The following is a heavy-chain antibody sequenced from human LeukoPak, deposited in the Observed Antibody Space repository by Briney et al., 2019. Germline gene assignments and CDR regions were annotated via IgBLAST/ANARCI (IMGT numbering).Heavy chain of an antibody. J-gene: IGHJ4*02. V-gene: IGHV3-23*01. CDR3: AKRLSFGVAIGDFDY. CDR2: LSGSGDST. CDR1: GFPFFNYA. Sequence: GGSLRLSSSTSGFPFFNYAMSWGRPAPGEGGERVSALSGSGDSTYYTDSVKGRFTISRDSSMETLYLQMNSLRAEDTATYFCAKRLSFGVAIGDFDYWGQGTLVTVSS. D-gene: IGHD3-3*01.